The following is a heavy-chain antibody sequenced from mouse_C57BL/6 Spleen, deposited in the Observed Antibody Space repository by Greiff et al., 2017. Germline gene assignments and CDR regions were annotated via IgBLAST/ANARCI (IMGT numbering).Heavy chain of an antibody. V-gene: IGHV1-85*01. CDR2: IDPRNGST. CDR3: ARSGSHYAMDY. J-gene: IGHJ4*01. CDR1: GYTITSYE. Sequence: VQLQQSVPELVKPGASVTLSCTASGYTITSYEMNWVKQRPGQGLEWIGWIDPRNGSTYYTAKFKGKDTLTVDTSSSPAYLELHSLTSEDAAVYFCARSGSHYAMDYWGQGTSVTVSS. D-gene: IGHD1-1*01.